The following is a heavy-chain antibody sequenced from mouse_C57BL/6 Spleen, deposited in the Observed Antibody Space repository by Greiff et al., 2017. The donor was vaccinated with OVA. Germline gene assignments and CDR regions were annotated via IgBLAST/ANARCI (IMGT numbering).Heavy chain of an antibody. CDR1: GFTFSDYG. CDR2: ISSGSSTI. CDR3: ARNYYGSRGYFDV. V-gene: IGHV5-17*01. Sequence: DVQLVESGGGLVKPGGSLKLSCAASGFTFSDYGMHWVRQAPEKGLEWVAYISSGSSTIYYADTVKGRFTISRDNAKNTLFLQMTSLRSEDTAMYYCARNYYGSRGYFDVWGTGTTVTVSS. J-gene: IGHJ1*03. D-gene: IGHD1-1*01.